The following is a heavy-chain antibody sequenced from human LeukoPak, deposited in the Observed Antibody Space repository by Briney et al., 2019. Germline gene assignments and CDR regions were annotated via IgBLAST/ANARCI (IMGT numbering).Heavy chain of an antibody. V-gene: IGHV4-59*08. Sequence: SETLSLTCTVSGGSISSYYWSWIRQPPGKGLEWMGYIYYSGRTHYNPSLKSRVTISADTSKNQFSLKLSSVTAADTAAYYCARHSVDCSGSTCYDYWGQGTLVTVSS. CDR2: IYYSGRT. CDR1: GGSISSYY. CDR3: ARHSVDCSGSTCYDY. J-gene: IGHJ4*02. D-gene: IGHD2-15*01.